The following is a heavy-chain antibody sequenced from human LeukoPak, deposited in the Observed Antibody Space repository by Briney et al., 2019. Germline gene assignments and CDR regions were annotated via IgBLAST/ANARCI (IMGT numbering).Heavy chain of an antibody. CDR1: GVTLSNYG. D-gene: IGHD3-10*01. J-gene: IGHJ4*02. Sequence: GGSLRLSCAVSGVTLSNYGMSWVRQAPGKGLEWVAGISGSGGSTNYADSVKGRFTISRDSPKNTLYLQMNSLRAEDTAVYFFAKRGVVVRGILVGFHKEANYFDSWGQGALVTVSS. CDR3: AKRGVVVRGILVGFHKEANYFDS. CDR2: ISGSGGST. V-gene: IGHV3-23*01.